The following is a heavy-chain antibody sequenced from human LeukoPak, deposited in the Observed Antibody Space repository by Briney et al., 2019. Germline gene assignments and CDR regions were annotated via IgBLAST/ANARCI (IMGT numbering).Heavy chain of an antibody. V-gene: IGHV3-30-3*01. CDR2: ISYDGSNK. CDR3: ARTKWFGESPFDY. D-gene: IGHD3-10*01. Sequence: GGSLRLSCAASGFTFSSYAMHWVRQAPGKGLEWVAVISYDGSNKYYADSVKGRFTISRDNSKNTLYLQVNSLRAEDTAVYYCARTKWFGESPFDYWGQGTLVTVSS. CDR1: GFTFSSYA. J-gene: IGHJ4*02.